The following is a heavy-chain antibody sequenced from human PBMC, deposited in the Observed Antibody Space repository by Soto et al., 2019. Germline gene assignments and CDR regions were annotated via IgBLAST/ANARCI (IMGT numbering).Heavy chain of an antibody. Sequence: QVQLVQSGAEVKKPGSSLKVSCKTSGVTFSTSGISWVRQGPGQGLEWIGGIIPLFGTPKYARKFQGRVSITADDSATTTYLELSGLSSDDTAIYYCARVFPSICGGGNCYRLDSYFDSWGQGSQVVISS. CDR1: GVTFSTSG. J-gene: IGHJ4*03. D-gene: IGHD2-21*01. CDR3: ARVFPSICGGGNCYRLDSYFDS. CDR2: IIPLFGTP. V-gene: IGHV1-69*01.